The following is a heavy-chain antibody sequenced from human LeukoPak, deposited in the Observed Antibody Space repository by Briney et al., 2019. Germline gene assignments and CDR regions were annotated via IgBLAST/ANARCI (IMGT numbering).Heavy chain of an antibody. CDR3: VRDRFYGMDV. CDR2: INHDGSTT. V-gene: IGHV3-74*01. Sequence: GGSLRLSCAASGFTFSSSWMHWVRQAPGKGLVWVSRINHDGSTTNYVDSVKGRFTISRDNAKNTLYLQMNSLRAEDTAVFYCVRDRFYGMDVWGQGTTVTVSS. CDR1: GFTFSSSW. J-gene: IGHJ6*02.